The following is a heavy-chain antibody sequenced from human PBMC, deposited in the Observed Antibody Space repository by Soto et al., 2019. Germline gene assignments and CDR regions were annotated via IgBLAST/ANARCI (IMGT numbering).Heavy chain of an antibody. CDR1: GFTFSSYW. J-gene: IGHJ5*02. Sequence: EVQLVESGGGLVQPGGSLRLSCAASGFTFSSYWMSWVRQAPGKGLEWVANIKQDGSEKYYVDSVKGRFTISRDNAKNSLYLQMNSLRAEDTAVYYCARVYEQQLVLGDWFDPWGQGTLVTVSS. CDR2: IKQDGSEK. V-gene: IGHV3-7*01. CDR3: ARVYEQQLVLGDWFDP. D-gene: IGHD6-13*01.